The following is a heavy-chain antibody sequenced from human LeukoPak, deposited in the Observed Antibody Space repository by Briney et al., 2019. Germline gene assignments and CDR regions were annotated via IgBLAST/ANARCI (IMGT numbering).Heavy chain of an antibody. CDR2: IDPSDSYT. V-gene: IGHV5-10-1*01. J-gene: IGHJ4*02. Sequence: GESLKISCKGSEYSFTTYWISWVRQMPGTGLEWMGRIDPSDSYTNYSPSFQGHVTISTDKSISTAYLQWSSLKASDTAMYYCARGSGWLDYWGQGTLVTVSS. D-gene: IGHD6-19*01. CDR1: EYSFTTYW. CDR3: ARGSGWLDY.